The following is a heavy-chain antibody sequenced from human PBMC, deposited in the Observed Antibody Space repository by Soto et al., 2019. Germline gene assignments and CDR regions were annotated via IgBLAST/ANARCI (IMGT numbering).Heavy chain of an antibody. V-gene: IGHV1-58*01. CDR2: IVVGSGNT. CDR1: GFTFTSSA. CDR3: AASPAIQLWLPLDY. J-gene: IGHJ4*02. Sequence: GASVKVSCKASGFTFTSSAVQWVRQARGQRLEWIGWIVVGSGNTNYAQKFQERVTITRDMSTSTAYMELSSLRSEDTAVYYWAASPAIQLWLPLDYWGQGTLVTVTS. D-gene: IGHD5-18*01.